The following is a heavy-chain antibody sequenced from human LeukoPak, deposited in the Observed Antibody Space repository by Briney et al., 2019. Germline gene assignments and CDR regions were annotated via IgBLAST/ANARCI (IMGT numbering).Heavy chain of an antibody. Sequence: WETLSLTCAVYGGSFSGYYWSWIRQPPGKGLEWIGEINHSGSTNYNPSLKSRATISVDTSNNQFSLKLSSVTAADTAVYYCARHMVPAYCSSTSCYEVSWGQGTLVTVSS. D-gene: IGHD2-2*01. CDR2: INHSGST. V-gene: IGHV4-34*01. CDR1: GGSFSGYY. CDR3: ARHMVPAYCSSTSCYEVS. J-gene: IGHJ4*02.